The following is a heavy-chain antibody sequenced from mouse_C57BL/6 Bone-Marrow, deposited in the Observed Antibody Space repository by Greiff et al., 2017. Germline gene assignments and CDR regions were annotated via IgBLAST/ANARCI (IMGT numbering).Heavy chain of an antibody. Sequence: QVQLQQPGAELVKPGASVKLSCKASGYTFTSYWMQWVKQRPGQGLEWIGEIDPSDSYTNYNQKFKGKATLTVDTSSSTAYMQLSSLTSEDSAVYYCAREDMHITTVVAPDYWGQGTTRTVSS. CDR2: IDPSDSYT. CDR1: GYTFTSYW. V-gene: IGHV1-50*01. D-gene: IGHD1-1*01. CDR3: AREDMHITTVVAPDY. J-gene: IGHJ2*01.